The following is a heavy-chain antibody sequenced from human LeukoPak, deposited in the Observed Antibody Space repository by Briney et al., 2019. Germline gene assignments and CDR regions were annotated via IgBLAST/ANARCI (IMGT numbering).Heavy chain of an antibody. CDR2: IKQDGSEK. D-gene: IGHD3-3*01. J-gene: IGHJ4*02. V-gene: IGHV3-7*01. CDR3: AREPVGFWSGYYRYYFDY. Sequence: PGGSLRLSCAASGFTLSSYWMSWVRQAPGKGLEWVANIKQDGSEKYYVDSVKGRFTISRDNAKNSLYLQMNSLRAEDTAVYYCAREPVGFWSGYYRYYFDYWGQGTLVTVSS. CDR1: GFTLSSYW.